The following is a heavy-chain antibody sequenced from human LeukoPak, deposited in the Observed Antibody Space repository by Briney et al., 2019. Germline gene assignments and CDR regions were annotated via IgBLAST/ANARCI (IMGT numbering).Heavy chain of an antibody. CDR1: GYSFTNYY. CDR3: ARGRNYYDSSGYYYEGDAFDI. Sequence: ASVKVSCKASGYSFTNYYMHWVRQAPGQGLEWVGVINPSGGSTGYAQKFQGRVTMTRDTSTGTVYMELSSLRSEDTAMYYCARGRNYYDSSGYYYEGDAFDIWGQGTMVTVSS. CDR2: INPSGGST. J-gene: IGHJ3*02. D-gene: IGHD3-22*01. V-gene: IGHV1-46*01.